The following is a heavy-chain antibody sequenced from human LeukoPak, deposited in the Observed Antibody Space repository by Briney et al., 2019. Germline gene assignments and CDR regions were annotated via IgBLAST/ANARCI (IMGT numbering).Heavy chain of an antibody. J-gene: IGHJ3*02. CDR2: ISAYNGNT. CDR3: ARGSPSTIFGGDAFDI. V-gene: IGHV1-18*01. Sequence: ASVKVSCKASGYTFTSYGISWVRQAPGQGLEWMGWISAYNGNTNYAQKLQGRVTMTTDTSTSTAYMELRSLRSDDTAVYYCARGSPSTIFGGDAFDIWGQGTMVTVSS. D-gene: IGHD3-3*01. CDR1: GYTFTSYG.